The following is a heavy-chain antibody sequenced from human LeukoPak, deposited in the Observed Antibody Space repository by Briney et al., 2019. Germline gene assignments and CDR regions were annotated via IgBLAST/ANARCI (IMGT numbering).Heavy chain of an antibody. Sequence: PGGSLRLSCAASGFTFRSYAVSWVRQAPGKGLEWVSAVSGSGANTYYADSVKGRFTISRDNSKNTVYLQMNSLTAEDTAVYYCAKESVQPELNGFDYWGQGTLVTVSS. D-gene: IGHD1-26*01. V-gene: IGHV3-23*01. CDR3: AKESVQPELNGFDY. CDR2: VSGSGANT. J-gene: IGHJ4*02. CDR1: GFTFRSYA.